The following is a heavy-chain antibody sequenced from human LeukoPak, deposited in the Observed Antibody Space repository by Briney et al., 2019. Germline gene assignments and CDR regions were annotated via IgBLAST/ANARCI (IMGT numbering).Heavy chain of an antibody. V-gene: IGHV3-7*01. CDR3: ARHPYYYYYMDV. CDR1: GFTFSSYA. CDR2: IKQDGSEK. J-gene: IGHJ6*03. Sequence: GGSLRLSCAASGFTFSSYAMHWVRQAPGKGLEWVANIKQDGSEKYYVDSVKGRFTISRDNAKNSLYLQMNSLRAEDTAVYYCARHPYYYYYMDVWGKGTTVTVSS.